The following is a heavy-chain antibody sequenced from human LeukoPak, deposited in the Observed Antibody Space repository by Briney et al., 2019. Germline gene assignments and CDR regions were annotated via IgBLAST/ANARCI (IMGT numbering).Heavy chain of an antibody. CDR1: GFTFSSYE. J-gene: IGHJ3*02. D-gene: IGHD2-2*01. Sequence: GGSLRLSYAASGFTFSSYEMNWVRQAPGKGLEWVSYISSSGTPIYYADPVKGRFTISRDNAKNSLYLQMNSLRAEDTAVYYCARGGYCSSSVCYSLNAFDIWGQGTMFTVSS. V-gene: IGHV3-48*03. CDR3: ARGGYCSSSVCYSLNAFDI. CDR2: ISSSGTPI.